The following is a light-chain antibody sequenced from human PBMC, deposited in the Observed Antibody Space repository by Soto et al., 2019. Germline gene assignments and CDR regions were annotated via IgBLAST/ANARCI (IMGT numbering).Light chain of an antibody. CDR1: SSDVGSYNL. CDR2: EGS. J-gene: IGLJ2*01. CDR3: CSYAGSSTFVV. V-gene: IGLV2-23*03. Sequence: QSVLTQPASVSGSPGQSITISCTGTSSDVGSYNLVSWYQQHPGKAPKLMIYEGSKRPSGVSNRFSGSKSGNTASLTISGLQAEDEADYYRCSYAGSSTFVVFGGGTKVTVL.